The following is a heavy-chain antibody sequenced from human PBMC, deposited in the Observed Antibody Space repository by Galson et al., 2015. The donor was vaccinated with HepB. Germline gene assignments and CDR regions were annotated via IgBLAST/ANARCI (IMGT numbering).Heavy chain of an antibody. D-gene: IGHD5-18*01. CDR3: AADDIQMFR. Sequence: SVKVSCKASGFTFSNSAVQWVRQARGQRLEWIGWIVVGSGNTNYAQKFHGRVTITRDMSTSTAYMELSSLRSDDTAVYYCAADDIQMFRWGQGTLVTVSS. CDR2: IVVGSGNT. V-gene: IGHV1-58*01. J-gene: IGHJ4*02. CDR1: GFTFSNSA.